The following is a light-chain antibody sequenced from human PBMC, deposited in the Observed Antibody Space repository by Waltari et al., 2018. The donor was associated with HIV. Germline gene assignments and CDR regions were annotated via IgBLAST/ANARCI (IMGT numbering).Light chain of an antibody. CDR2: EVS. Sequence: QSALTQPASVSGSPGRSNTISCPGTSSDVGGYNYFSSYQQHPGNAPKLMIYEVSNRPSGVSNRFSGSKSGNTASLTISGLQAEDEADYYCSSYTSSSTLEVFGGGTKLTVL. CDR3: SSYTSSSTLEV. CDR1: SSDVGGYNY. V-gene: IGLV2-14*01. J-gene: IGLJ2*01.